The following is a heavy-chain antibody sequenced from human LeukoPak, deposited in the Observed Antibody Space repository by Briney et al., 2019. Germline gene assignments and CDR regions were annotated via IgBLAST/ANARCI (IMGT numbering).Heavy chain of an antibody. CDR3: VGGHGWLLDN. D-gene: IGHD2-15*01. Sequence: GGSLRLSCAASGFTFGSYWMTWVRQAPGKGLEWVANIKQDGSERYYVDSMKGRITISRDNAKASLSLQMNFLRVEDTAVYYCVGGHGWLLDNWGQGTLVTVSS. V-gene: IGHV3-7*05. J-gene: IGHJ4*02. CDR1: GFTFGSYW. CDR2: IKQDGSER.